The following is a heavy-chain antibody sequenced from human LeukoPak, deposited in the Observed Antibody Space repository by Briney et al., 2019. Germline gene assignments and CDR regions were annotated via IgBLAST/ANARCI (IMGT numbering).Heavy chain of an antibody. D-gene: IGHD6-6*01. CDR1: GGSISSGGYY. J-gene: IGHJ6*03. CDR2: IYYSGST. V-gene: IGHV4-31*03. Sequence: PSETLPLTCTVSGGSISSGGYYWSWIRQHPGKGLEWIGYIYYSGSTYYNPSPKSRVTISVDRSENQFSLKLSSVTAADTAVYYCARELAARIRYMDVWGKGTTVTVSS. CDR3: ARELAARIRYMDV.